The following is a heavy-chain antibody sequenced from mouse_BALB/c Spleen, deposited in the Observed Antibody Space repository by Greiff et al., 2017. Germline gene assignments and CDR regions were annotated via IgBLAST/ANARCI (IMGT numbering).Heavy chain of an antibody. V-gene: IGHV3-2*02. CDR3: ASRNYGYLYYAMDY. CDR2: ISYSGST. J-gene: IGHJ4*01. D-gene: IGHD2-2*01. Sequence: EVKLVESGPGLVKPSQSLSLTCTVTGYSITSDYAWNWIRQFPGNKLEWMGYISYSGSTSYNPSLKSRISITRDTSKNQFFLQLNSVTTEDTATYNCASRNYGYLYYAMDYWGQGTSVTVSS. CDR1: GYSITSDYA.